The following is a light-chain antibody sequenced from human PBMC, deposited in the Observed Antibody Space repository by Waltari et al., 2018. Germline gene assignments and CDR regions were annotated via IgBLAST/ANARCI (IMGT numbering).Light chain of an antibody. CDR1: NSDIDAYDY. V-gene: IGLV2-14*03. Sequence: QSALTQPASVSGSPGQSITISCTGTNSDIDAYDYVSWYQQHPGKAPKLILYDVSGRPSGISNRFSGSKSDNTASLTISGLQDEDEADYDCSSYATSNTVVFGGGTKVTVL. CDR3: SSYATSNTVV. CDR2: DVS. J-gene: IGLJ2*01.